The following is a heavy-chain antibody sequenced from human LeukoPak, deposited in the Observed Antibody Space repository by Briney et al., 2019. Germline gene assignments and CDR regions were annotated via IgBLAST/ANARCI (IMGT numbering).Heavy chain of an antibody. CDR1: GGSFSGYY. CDR3: ARGGLYCSSSSCTPDWFAP. Sequence: SETLSLTCAVYGGSFSGYYWSWIRQPPGKGLEWIEEINHSGSTNYNPSLKSRVTISVDTSKNQFSLKLTSVTAADTAVYYCARGGLYCSSSSCTPDWFAPWGQGTLVTVSS. CDR2: INHSGST. J-gene: IGHJ5*02. V-gene: IGHV4-34*01. D-gene: IGHD2-2*01.